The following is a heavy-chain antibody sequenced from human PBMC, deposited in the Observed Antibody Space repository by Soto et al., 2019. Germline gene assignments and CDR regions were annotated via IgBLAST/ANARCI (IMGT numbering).Heavy chain of an antibody. V-gene: IGHV3-23*01. CDR1: GFTFSKYA. J-gene: IGHJ5*02. CDR3: AKDLTSMVRVVLPSP. Sequence: EVQLLQSGGGWVQPGGSLRLSCAASGFTFSKYAMAWVRQAPGKGLEWVSSISGSGVIKYYADFVQGRFTISRDNSNNTLSVQMNSLRVEDTAIYYCAKDLTSMVRVVLPSPWGQGILVTVSS. D-gene: IGHD3-10*01. CDR2: ISGSGVIK.